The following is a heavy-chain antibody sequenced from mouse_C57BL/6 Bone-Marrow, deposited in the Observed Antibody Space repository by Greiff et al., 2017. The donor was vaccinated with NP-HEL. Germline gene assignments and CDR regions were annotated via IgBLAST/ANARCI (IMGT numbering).Heavy chain of an antibody. CDR3: ARKCDYYGNYVGVDY. D-gene: IGHD2-1*01. CDR2: IDPSDSYT. V-gene: IGHV1-69*01. CDR1: GYTFTSYW. Sequence: QVQLQQSGAELVMPGASVKLSCKASGYTFTSYWMHWVKQRPGQGLEWIGEIDPSDSYTNYNQKFKGKSTLTVDKSSSTAYMQLSSLTSEDSAVYYCARKCDYYGNYVGVDYWGQGTSVTVSS. J-gene: IGHJ4*01.